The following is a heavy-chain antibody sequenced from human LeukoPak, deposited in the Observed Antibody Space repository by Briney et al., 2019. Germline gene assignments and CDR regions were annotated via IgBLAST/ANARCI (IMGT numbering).Heavy chain of an antibody. D-gene: IGHD3-10*01. V-gene: IGHV3-23*01. CDR3: AKDGYYGSGPPDY. Sequence: VGSLRLSCAASLFTLSSYAMSWVRQAPGKGPEWVSAISGSGGSTYYADCVKGRFTISRDNSKNTLYLQMNSLRAEDTAVYYCAKDGYYGSGPPDYWGQGTLVTVSS. CDR1: LFTLSSYA. J-gene: IGHJ4*02. CDR2: ISGSGGST.